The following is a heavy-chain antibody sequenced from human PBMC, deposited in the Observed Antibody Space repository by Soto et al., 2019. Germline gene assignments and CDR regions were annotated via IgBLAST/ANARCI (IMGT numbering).Heavy chain of an antibody. J-gene: IGHJ4*02. CDR1: DGSFINYS. V-gene: IGHV4-34*09. D-gene: IGHD1-7*01. CDR3: ATRTSRSPYYFDY. CDR2: VYHSGNT. Sequence: SETLSLTCAVYDGSFINYSYSWIRQAPGKGLEWIGEVYHSGNTYYNPSLKSRVTISVDTSKNQFSLKLSSVTAADTAVYYCATRTSRSPYYFDYWGQGTLVTVSS.